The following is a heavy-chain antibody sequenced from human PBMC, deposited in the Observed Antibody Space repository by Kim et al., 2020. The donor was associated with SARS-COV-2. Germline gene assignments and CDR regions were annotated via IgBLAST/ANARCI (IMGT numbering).Heavy chain of an antibody. V-gene: IGHV4-4*07. D-gene: IGHD6-13*01. CDR2: IYTSGST. Sequence: SETLSLTCTVSGGSISSYYWSWIRQPAGKGLEWIGRIYTSGSTNYNPSLKSRVTMSVDTSKNQFSLKLSSVTAADTAVYYCASEVLFGSSSWLSYWYFDLWGRGTLVTVSS. CDR3: ASEVLFGSSSWLSYWYFDL. J-gene: IGHJ2*01. CDR1: GGSISSYY.